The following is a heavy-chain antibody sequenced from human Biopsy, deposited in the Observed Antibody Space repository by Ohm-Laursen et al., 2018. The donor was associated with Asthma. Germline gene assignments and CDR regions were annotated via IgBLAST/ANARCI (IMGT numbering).Heavy chain of an antibody. D-gene: IGHD5-24*01. CDR1: GGTFNTYV. J-gene: IGHJ4*02. Sequence: SVKVSCKSLGGTFNTYVISWVRQAPGQGLEWMGGINSVFGTTTYPQKFQDRVTITADDSTSTVYMELSSLRSEDTAVYYCARVKDGYNFDYWGQGTLVTVSS. CDR2: INSVFGTT. CDR3: ARVKDGYNFDY. V-gene: IGHV1-69*13.